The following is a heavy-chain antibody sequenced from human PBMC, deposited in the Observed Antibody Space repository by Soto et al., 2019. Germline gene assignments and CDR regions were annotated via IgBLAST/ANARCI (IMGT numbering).Heavy chain of an antibody. V-gene: IGHV4-59*01. J-gene: IGHJ4*02. D-gene: IGHD2-15*01. CDR1: GGSISSYY. CDR2: IYYSGST. Sequence: SETLSLTCTVSGGSISSYYWTWIRQPPGKGLEWIGYIYYSGSTNHNPSLKSRVTISVDTSKNQFSLKLSSVTAADTAVYYCVIQRSGVVYWGQGTLVTVSS. CDR3: VIQRSGVVY.